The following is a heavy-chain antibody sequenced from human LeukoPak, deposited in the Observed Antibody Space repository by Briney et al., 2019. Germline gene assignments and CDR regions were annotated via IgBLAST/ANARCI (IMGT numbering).Heavy chain of an antibody. Sequence: GASVKVSCKASGYTFSSYGISWVRQAPGQGLEWMGWISGYNGNTDYAQNLRGRVTMTTDTSTSTAYMELRSLRSDDTAVYYCARDSVDGSGTYYSESPDYWGQGTLVTASS. CDR1: GYTFSSYG. D-gene: IGHD3-10*01. V-gene: IGHV1-18*01. J-gene: IGHJ4*02. CDR2: ISGYNGNT. CDR3: ARDSVDGSGTYYSESPDY.